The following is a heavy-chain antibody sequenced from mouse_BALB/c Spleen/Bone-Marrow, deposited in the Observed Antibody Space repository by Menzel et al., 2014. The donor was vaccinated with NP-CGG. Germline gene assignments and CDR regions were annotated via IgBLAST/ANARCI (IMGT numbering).Heavy chain of an antibody. CDR1: GYTFTSYV. J-gene: IGHJ3*01. CDR2: IIPYNDGT. V-gene: IGHV1-14*01. Sequence: VHVKQSGPELVKPGASVKMSCKASGYTFTSYVMHWVKQKPGQGLEWIGYIIPYNDGTNYNEKFKGKATLTSDESSSTAYMELSSLTSEDSAVYYCARPYYYGSSGDSWFAYWGQGTLVTVSA. D-gene: IGHD1-1*01. CDR3: ARPYYYGSSGDSWFAY.